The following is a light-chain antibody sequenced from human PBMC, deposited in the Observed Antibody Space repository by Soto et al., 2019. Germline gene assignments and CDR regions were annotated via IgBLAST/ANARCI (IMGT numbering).Light chain of an antibody. CDR3: TAWDDSLNGYV. CDR1: SSNIGSNT. Sequence: QSVLTQPPSASGTPGQRVTISCSGSSSNIGSNTVNWHQQLPGTAPKVLIYTNNQRPSGVPDRFSGSKSGTSASLAIRGLQSEDEADYYCTAWDDSLNGYVFGSGTKVTLL. V-gene: IGLV1-44*01. J-gene: IGLJ1*01. CDR2: TNN.